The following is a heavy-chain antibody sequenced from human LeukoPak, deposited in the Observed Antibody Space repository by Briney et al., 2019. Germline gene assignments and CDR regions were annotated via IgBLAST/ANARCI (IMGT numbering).Heavy chain of an antibody. V-gene: IGHV3-23*01. CDR3: AKDPTTSMVEEAFDI. Sequence: PGGSLRPSCAASGFTVSSYAMSWVRQAPGKGLEWGSAISGSGGSTYYADSVKGRFTISRDNSKNTLYLQMNSLRAEDTAVYYCAKDPTTSMVEEAFDIWGQGTMVTVSS. CDR1: GFTVSSYA. D-gene: IGHD1-26*01. CDR2: ISGSGGST. J-gene: IGHJ3*02.